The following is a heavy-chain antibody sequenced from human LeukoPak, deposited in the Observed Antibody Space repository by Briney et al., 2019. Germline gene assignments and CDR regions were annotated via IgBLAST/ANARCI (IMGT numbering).Heavy chain of an antibody. CDR3: ARDTVDCSSTSCPGGEKYYYYYYMDV. CDR1: GFTFSSYS. D-gene: IGHD2-2*01. J-gene: IGHJ6*03. CDR2: ISYDGSNK. V-gene: IGHV3-30*01. Sequence: GGSLRLSCAASGFTFSSYSMHWVRQAPGKGLDWVAVISYDGSNKYYADSVKGRFTISRDNSKNTLYLQMNSLRAEDTAVYYCARDTVDCSSTSCPGGEKYYYYYYMDVWGKGTTVTVSS.